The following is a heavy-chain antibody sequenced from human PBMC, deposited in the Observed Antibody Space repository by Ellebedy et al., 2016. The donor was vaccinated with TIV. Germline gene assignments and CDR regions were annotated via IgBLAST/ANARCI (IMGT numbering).Heavy chain of an antibody. J-gene: IGHJ4*02. D-gene: IGHD5-12*01. Sequence: GGSLRLSXAASRFTFSIFGLHWVRQAPGKGLEWVAIISSDGTNKYYADSVRGRFTISRDNSKNTLYLQMDSLRPEDTAIYYCAKDESGGDLPRPFDHWGQGTLVTVSP. V-gene: IGHV3-30*18. CDR3: AKDESGGDLPRPFDH. CDR2: ISSDGTNK. CDR1: RFTFSIFG.